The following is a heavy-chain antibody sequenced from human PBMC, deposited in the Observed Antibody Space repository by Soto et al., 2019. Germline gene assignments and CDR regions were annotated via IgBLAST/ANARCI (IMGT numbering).Heavy chain of an antibody. CDR3: ARGGGSTKVDY. Sequence: QVQLQESGPGLVKPSQTLSLTCTVSGGSITSSGYYWSWIRQHPGEGLEWIGFTSHSGSPPYNPSLKSRVTISVDTSSNQFSLNLKSVTASDTAVYYCARGGGSTKVDYWGQGTLVTGSP. CDR1: GGSITSSGYY. CDR2: TSHSGSP. J-gene: IGHJ4*02. D-gene: IGHD2-2*01. V-gene: IGHV4-31*03.